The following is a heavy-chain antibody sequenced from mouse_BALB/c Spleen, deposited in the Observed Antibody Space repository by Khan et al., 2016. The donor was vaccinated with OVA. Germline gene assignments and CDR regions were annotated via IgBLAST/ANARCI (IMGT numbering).Heavy chain of an antibody. CDR1: GFSLTNYG. CDR2: IWSDGST. V-gene: IGHV2-6-1*01. CDR3: ARQPCSYYNIMDY. Sequence: VQLQESGPGLVAPSQSLSITCTISGFSLTNYGVHWVRQPPGKGLEWLVVIWSDGSTTYNSALKSRLTISKDNSKSQVFLKMISLQTDDTAMYFCARQPCSYYNIMDYWGQGTSVTVSS. J-gene: IGHJ4*01.